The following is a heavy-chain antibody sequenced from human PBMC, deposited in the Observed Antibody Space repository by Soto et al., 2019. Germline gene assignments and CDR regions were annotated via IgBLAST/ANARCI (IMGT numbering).Heavy chain of an antibody. CDR2: IKQDGSEK. J-gene: IGHJ6*02. CDR3: VRDWYTFWGMDV. D-gene: IGHD1-1*01. CDR1: GFTFSTYW. Sequence: GGSLRLSCAASGFTFSTYWMNWVRQAPGKGLEWVANIKQDGSEKYYVDSVKGRFAISRDNAKDSLFLQMNNLRAEDTAVYYCVRDWYTFWGMDVWGPGTTVTVSS. V-gene: IGHV3-7*01.